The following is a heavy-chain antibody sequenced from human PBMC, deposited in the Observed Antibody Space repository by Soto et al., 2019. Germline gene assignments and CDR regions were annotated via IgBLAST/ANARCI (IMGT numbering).Heavy chain of an antibody. D-gene: IGHD6-13*01. CDR3: ATVPWTAAAS. CDR2: IKPDGSEQ. CDR1: GFTFSSNW. J-gene: IGHJ5*02. V-gene: IGHV3-7*01. Sequence: VQLVESGGGLVQPGGSLRLSCAGSGFTFSSNWMNWVRQAPGKRLEWVATIKPDGSEQDYVESVKGRFTISRDNAKNSVHLQMNSLRAEDTAVYYCATVPWTAAASWGQGTLVTVSS.